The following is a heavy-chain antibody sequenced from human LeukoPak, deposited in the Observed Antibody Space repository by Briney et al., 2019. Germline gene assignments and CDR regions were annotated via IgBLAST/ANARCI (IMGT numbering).Heavy chain of an antibody. Sequence: SETLSLTCTVSGDSISGYYWSWIRQFAGKGLEWIVRINTSGSTNYKPSLKSRVTMSVDTSKNQFSLKLSPVTAANTAVYYCARDRSYGPDHWGQGTLVTVSS. CDR1: GDSISGYY. D-gene: IGHD5-18*01. CDR3: ARDRSYGPDH. V-gene: IGHV4-4*07. J-gene: IGHJ4*02. CDR2: INTSGST.